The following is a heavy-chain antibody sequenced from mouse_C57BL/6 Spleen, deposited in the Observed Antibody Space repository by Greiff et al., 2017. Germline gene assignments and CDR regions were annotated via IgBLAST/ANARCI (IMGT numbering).Heavy chain of an antibody. CDR1: GFTFSNYW. J-gene: IGHJ3*01. Sequence: EVQVVESGGGLVQPGGSMKLSCVASGFTFSNYWMNWVRQSPEKGLEWVAQIRLKSDNYATHYAESVKGRFTISRDDSKSSVYLQMNNLRAEDTGIYYCTYYYGSSGFAYWGQGTLVTVSA. V-gene: IGHV6-3*01. CDR3: TYYYGSSGFAY. D-gene: IGHD1-1*01. CDR2: IRLKSDNYAT.